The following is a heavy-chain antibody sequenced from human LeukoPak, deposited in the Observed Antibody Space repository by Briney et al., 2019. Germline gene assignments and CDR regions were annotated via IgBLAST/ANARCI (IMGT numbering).Heavy chain of an antibody. CDR2: IYYSGST. CDR1: GDFITAYY. CDR3: ARDQVGATTSDAFDI. Sequence: SETLSLTCTVSGDFITAYYWSWIRQPAGKGLEWIGRIYYSGSTYYNPSLKSRVTISVDTSKNQSSLKLSSVTAADTAVYYCARDQVGATTSDAFDIWGQGAMVTVSS. D-gene: IGHD1-26*01. J-gene: IGHJ3*02. V-gene: IGHV4-4*07.